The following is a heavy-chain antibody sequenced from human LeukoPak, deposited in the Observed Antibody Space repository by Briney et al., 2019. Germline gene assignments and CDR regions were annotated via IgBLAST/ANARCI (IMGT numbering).Heavy chain of an antibody. CDR2: IYYSGST. J-gene: IGHJ4*02. Sequence: SETLSLTCTVSGGSISSGDYYWSWIRQPPGKGLEWIGYIYYSGSTYYNPPLKSRVTISVDTSKNQFSLKLSSVTAADTAVYYCARVRPPVYILDYWGQGTLVTVSS. CDR1: GGSISSGDYY. D-gene: IGHD5-12*01. CDR3: ARVRPPVYILDY. V-gene: IGHV4-30-4*01.